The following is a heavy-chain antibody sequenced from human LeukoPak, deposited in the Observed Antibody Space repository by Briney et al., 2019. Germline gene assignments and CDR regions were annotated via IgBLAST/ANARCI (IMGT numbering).Heavy chain of an antibody. CDR2: IKQDGGET. CDR3: ARDSTGWQADSFDI. CDR1: GFTFGNHR. J-gene: IGHJ3*02. D-gene: IGHD2-8*02. Sequence: HPGGSLRLSCVASGFTFGNHRMSWVRQAPGKGLEWVADIKQDGGETYYADFVRGRFTISRDNGKNSLYLQMNSLRVEDTAVYFCARDSTGWQADSFDIWGQGTKVTVSA. V-gene: IGHV3-7*01.